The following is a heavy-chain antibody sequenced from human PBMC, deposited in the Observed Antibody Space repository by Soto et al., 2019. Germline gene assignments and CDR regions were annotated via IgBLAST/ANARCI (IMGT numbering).Heavy chain of an antibody. CDR3: ARAYCSGGSCYSGLLSDY. D-gene: IGHD2-15*01. V-gene: IGHV4-34*01. J-gene: IGHJ4*02. CDR1: GVSFSGYY. Sequence: QVQLQQWGAGLLKPSETLSLTCAVYGVSFSGYYWCWIRQPPGKGPEGIGEINHSGSTNYNPSLRSRITISVETSKNQYSLKLSSVTAADTAVYYCARAYCSGGSCYSGLLSDYWGQGALVTVSS. CDR2: INHSGST.